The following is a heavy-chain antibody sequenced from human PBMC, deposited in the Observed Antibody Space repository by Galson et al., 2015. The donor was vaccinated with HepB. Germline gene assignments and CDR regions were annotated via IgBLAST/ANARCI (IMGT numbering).Heavy chain of an antibody. J-gene: IGHJ4*02. CDR2: IIPIFGTA. D-gene: IGHD3/OR15-3a*01. Sequence: SVKVSCKASGGTFSSYAISWVRQAPGHGLEWMGGIIPIFGTANSAQKFQGRVTLTADESTSTAYMEVSSLRSEDTAVYYCTVLGLTHEPYNFDYWGQGTLVTVSS. CDR3: TVLGLTHEPYNFDY. V-gene: IGHV1-69*13. CDR1: GGTFSSYA.